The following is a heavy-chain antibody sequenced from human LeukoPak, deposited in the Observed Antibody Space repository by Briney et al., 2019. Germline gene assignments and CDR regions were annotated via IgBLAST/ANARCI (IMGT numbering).Heavy chain of an antibody. CDR2: INHSGST. D-gene: IGHD3-22*01. J-gene: IGHJ5*02. V-gene: IGHV4-34*01. Sequence: SETLSLTCAVYGRSFSGYYWSWIRQPPGKGLEWIGEINHSGSTNYNPSLKSRVTISVDTSKNQFSLKLSSVTAADTAVYYCARGRYYYDSSGSPGWFDPWGQGTLVTVSS. CDR3: ARGRYYYDSSGSPGWFDP. CDR1: GRSFSGYY.